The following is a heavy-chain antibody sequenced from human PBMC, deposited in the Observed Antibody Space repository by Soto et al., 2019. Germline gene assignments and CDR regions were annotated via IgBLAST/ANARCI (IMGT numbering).Heavy chain of an antibody. CDR2: IYPGDSDT. Sequence: PGESLKISCKGSGYSFTSYWIGWVRQMPGKGLEWMGIIYPGDSDTRYSPSFQGQVTISADKSISTAYLQWSSLKASDTAMYYCARHRIGSGYYYGMGVWGQGTTVTVSS. J-gene: IGHJ6*02. D-gene: IGHD2-15*01. CDR1: GYSFTSYW. V-gene: IGHV5-51*01. CDR3: ARHRIGSGYYYGMGV.